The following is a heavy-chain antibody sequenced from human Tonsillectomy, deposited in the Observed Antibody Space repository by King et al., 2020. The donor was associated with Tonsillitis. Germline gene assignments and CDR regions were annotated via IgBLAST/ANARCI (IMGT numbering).Heavy chain of an antibody. Sequence: GQLVQSGADVKKPGASVRVSCKASGYTFTVYSMHWVRQAPGQGLEWMGWINPNSGATTYAQKFQGRVTMTRDTSISTAYMELRRLRSDDTAVYYCASEAIATHGDPLDDMDGWGQGNTVTVS. J-gene: IGHJ6*02. CDR1: GYTFTVYS. V-gene: IGHV1-2*02. CDR3: ASEAIATHGDPLDDMDG. CDR2: INPNSGAT. D-gene: IGHD6-13*01.